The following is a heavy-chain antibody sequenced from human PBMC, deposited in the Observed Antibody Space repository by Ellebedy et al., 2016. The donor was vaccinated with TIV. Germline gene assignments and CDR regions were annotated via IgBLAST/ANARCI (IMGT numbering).Heavy chain of an antibody. Sequence: GESLKISXAASGFTFSSYAMHWVRQAPGKGLEWVSSISSSSSYIYYADSVKGRFTISRDNAKNSLYLQMNSLRAEDTAVYYCARDDYDSSGYYPPYFDYWGQGTLVTVSS. CDR2: ISSSSSYI. V-gene: IGHV3-21*01. CDR1: GFTFSSYA. J-gene: IGHJ4*02. D-gene: IGHD3-22*01. CDR3: ARDDYDSSGYYPPYFDY.